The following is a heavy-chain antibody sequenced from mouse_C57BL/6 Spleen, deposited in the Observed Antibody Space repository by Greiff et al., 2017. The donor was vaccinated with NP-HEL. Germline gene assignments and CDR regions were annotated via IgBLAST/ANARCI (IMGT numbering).Heavy chain of an antibody. CDR1: GYAFSSYW. J-gene: IGHJ2*01. CDR3: AYTYSSYFDY. D-gene: IGHD5-1-1*01. Sequence: QVQLKESGAELVKPGASVKISCKASGYAFSSYWMNWVKQRPGKGLEWIGQIYPGDGDTNYNGKFKGKATLTADKSSSTAYMQLSSLTSEDSAVYFCAYTYSSYFDYWGQGTTLTVSS. V-gene: IGHV1-80*01. CDR2: IYPGDGDT.